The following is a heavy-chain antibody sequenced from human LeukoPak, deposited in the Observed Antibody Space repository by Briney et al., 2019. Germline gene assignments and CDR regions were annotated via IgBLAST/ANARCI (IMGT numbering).Heavy chain of an antibody. V-gene: IGHV1-2*02. CDR1: GYTFTGYY. CDR3: ARWPDVLMVYGPIA. CDR2: INPNSGGT. D-gene: IGHD2-8*01. Sequence: AASVKVSCKASGYTFTGYYMHWVRQAPGQGLEWMGWINPNSGGTNYAQKFQGRVTMTRDTSISTAYMELSKLRSDDTAVYYCARWPDVLMVYGPIAWGQGTLVTVSS. J-gene: IGHJ5*02.